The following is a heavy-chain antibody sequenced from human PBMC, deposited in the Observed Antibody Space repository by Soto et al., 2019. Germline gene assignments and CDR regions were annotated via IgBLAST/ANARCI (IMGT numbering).Heavy chain of an antibody. Sequence: PGESLKISCKGSGYSFTSYWISWVRQMPGKGLEWMGRINPSDSYTNYSPSFQGHVTISADKSISTAYLQWSSLKASDTAMYYCARQGFVDLQDYGMDVWGQGTTVTVSS. V-gene: IGHV5-10-1*01. CDR2: INPSDSYT. J-gene: IGHJ6*02. D-gene: IGHD3-10*01. CDR3: ARQGFVDLQDYGMDV. CDR1: GYSFTSYW.